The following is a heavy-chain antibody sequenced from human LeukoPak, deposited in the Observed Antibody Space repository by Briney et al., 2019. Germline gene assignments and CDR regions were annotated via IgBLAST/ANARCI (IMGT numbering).Heavy chain of an antibody. D-gene: IGHD3-22*01. V-gene: IGHV3-20*04. CDR2: INWNGAWT. CDR1: GFKFDDYG. J-gene: IGHJ5*02. CDR3: AGYYYDSSRGFDL. Sequence: GGSLRLSCAASGFKFDDYGMSWVRHAPGKGLEWVCDINWNGAWTGYADSVKGRFTISRDNAKNSLYLQMNSLRAEDTALYYCAGYYYDSSRGFDLWGQGTLVTVSA.